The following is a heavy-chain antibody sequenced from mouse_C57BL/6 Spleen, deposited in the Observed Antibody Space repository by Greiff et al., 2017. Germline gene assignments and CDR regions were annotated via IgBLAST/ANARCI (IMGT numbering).Heavy chain of an antibody. J-gene: IGHJ3*01. CDR1: GYTFTSYG. CDR2: IYPRSGNT. CDR3: ARGGDGYDFAY. Sequence: QVQLKESGAELARPGASVKLSCKASGYTFTSYGISWVKQRTGQGLEWIGEIYPRSGNTYYNEKFKGKATLTADKSSSTAYMELRSLTSEDSAVYFCARGGDGYDFAYWGQGTLVTVSA. V-gene: IGHV1-81*01. D-gene: IGHD2-2*01.